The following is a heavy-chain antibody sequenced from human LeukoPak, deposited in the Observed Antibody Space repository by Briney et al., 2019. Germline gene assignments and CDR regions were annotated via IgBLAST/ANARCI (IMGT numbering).Heavy chain of an antibody. CDR1: GGSISSGDYY. CDR3: AREPSFRWTHPSSI. Sequence: PSETLSLTCTVSGGSISSGDYYWSWIRQPPGKGLEWIGYIYYSGSTYYNPSLKSRVTISVDTSKNQFSLKLSSVTAADTAVYYCAREPSFRWTHPSSIWGQGTMVTVSS. J-gene: IGHJ3*02. D-gene: IGHD4-23*01. CDR2: IYYSGST. V-gene: IGHV4-30-4*01.